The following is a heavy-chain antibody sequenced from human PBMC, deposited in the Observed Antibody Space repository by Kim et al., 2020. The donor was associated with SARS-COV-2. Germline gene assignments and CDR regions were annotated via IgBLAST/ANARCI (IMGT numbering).Heavy chain of an antibody. CDR2: TT. CDR3: TTAPHGDYYY. V-gene: IGHV3-15*01. J-gene: IGHJ4*02. Sequence: TTDYAAPVKGRFTISRDDSKNTLYLQMNSLKTEDTAVYYCTTAPHGDYYYWGQGTLVTVSS. D-gene: IGHD4-17*01.